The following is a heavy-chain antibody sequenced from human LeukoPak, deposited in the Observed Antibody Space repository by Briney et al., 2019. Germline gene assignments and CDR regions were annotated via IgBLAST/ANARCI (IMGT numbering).Heavy chain of an antibody. Sequence: SETLSLTCTVSGDSISSSNSYWGWIRQAPGKGLEWIGSIHYGGTTFYNPSLNNRVTISVDTSKSQFSLKLSSVSAADTAVYYCGRLTVGMTRLDYWGQGTLVTVSS. V-gene: IGHV4-39*01. J-gene: IGHJ4*02. CDR2: IHYGGTT. D-gene: IGHD4-23*01. CDR3: GRLTVGMTRLDY. CDR1: GDSISSSNSY.